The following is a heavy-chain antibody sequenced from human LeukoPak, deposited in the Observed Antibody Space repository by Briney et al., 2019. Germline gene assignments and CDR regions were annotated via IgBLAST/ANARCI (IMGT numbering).Heavy chain of an antibody. CDR1: GFTFRSYA. Sequence: GGSLRLSCAASGFTFRSYAMSWVRQAPGKGLEWVSAISGSGGSTYYADSVKGRFTISRDNSKNTLYLQMNSLRAEDTAVYYCAKSVLLWFGEPAPNWFDPWGQGTLVTVSS. CDR3: AKSVLLWFGEPAPNWFDP. CDR2: ISGSGGST. V-gene: IGHV3-23*01. J-gene: IGHJ5*02. D-gene: IGHD3-10*01.